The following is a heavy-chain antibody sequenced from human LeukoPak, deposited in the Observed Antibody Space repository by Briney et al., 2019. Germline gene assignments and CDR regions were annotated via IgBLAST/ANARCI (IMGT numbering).Heavy chain of an antibody. CDR1: GFTFSDYE. V-gene: IGHV3-48*03. CDR3: ARDGGRTASGFRPHYFDY. D-gene: IGHD3-16*01. J-gene: IGHJ4*02. Sequence: GGPLRLSXAASGFTFSDYEMNWVRQAPGKGLEWVSYISMSGSVIHYADSVKGRFTISRDNAKNSLYLQMNSLRAVDTAVYYCARDGGRTASGFRPHYFDYWGQGALVIVSS. CDR2: ISMSGSVI.